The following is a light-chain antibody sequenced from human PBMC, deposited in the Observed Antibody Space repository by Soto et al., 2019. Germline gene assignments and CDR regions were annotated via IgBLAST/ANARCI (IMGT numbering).Light chain of an antibody. J-gene: IGLJ2*01. CDR1: NSNIGTKP. CDR3: AAWDDSLDAVV. CDR2: SND. V-gene: IGLV1-44*01. Sequence: QSVLTQPPSASGTPGQRVTISCSGTNSNIGTKPVSWYQHLPGTAPRVLIYSNDQWPSGVPDRFSGSKSGTSASLAISGLQSDDEADYYCAAWDDSLDAVVFGGGTNVTVL.